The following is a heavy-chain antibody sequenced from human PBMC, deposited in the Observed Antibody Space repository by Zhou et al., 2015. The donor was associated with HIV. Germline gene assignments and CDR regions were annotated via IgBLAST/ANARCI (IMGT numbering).Heavy chain of an antibody. V-gene: IGHV1-18*01. J-gene: IGHJ4*02. CDR2: ISAYNGNT. Sequence: QVQVVQSGSEVKKPGASVKVSCKASGYNFSTYGINWVRQAPGQGLEWIGWISAYNGNTNYAQKLHGRITVTTNASTSTAYMELRSLRSDDTAVYFCARVRRYYYGAGTFDFDFWGQGTLVHRLL. CDR3: ARVRRYYYGAGTFDFDF. CDR1: GYNFSTYG. D-gene: IGHD3-10*01.